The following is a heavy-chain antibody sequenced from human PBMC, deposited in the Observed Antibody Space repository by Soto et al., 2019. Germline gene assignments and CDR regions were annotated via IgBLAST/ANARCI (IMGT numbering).Heavy chain of an antibody. CDR1: GGSFSGYY. CDR3: ARDSGDYGSAFDI. V-gene: IGHV4-34*01. J-gene: IGHJ3*02. Sequence: SETLSLTCAVYGGSFSGYYWTWIRQPPGTGLEWIGEINHSGSTNYNPSLKSRVTISVDTSKNQFSLKLTSVTAADTAVYYCARDSGDYGSAFDIWGQGTMVT. CDR2: INHSGST. D-gene: IGHD4-17*01.